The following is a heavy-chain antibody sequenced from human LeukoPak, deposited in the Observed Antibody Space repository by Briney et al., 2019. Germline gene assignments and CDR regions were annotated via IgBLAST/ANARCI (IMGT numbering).Heavy chain of an antibody. J-gene: IGHJ4*02. Sequence: GRSLRLSCAASGFTFSSYAMHWVRQAPGKGLEWVAVISYDGSNKYYADSVKGRFTISRDNAKNSLYLQMNSLRAEDTAVYYCAREPTTYSSSREGGGDYFDYWGQGTLVTVSS. D-gene: IGHD6-13*01. V-gene: IGHV3-30-3*01. CDR1: GFTFSSYA. CDR3: AREPTTYSSSREGGGDYFDY. CDR2: ISYDGSNK.